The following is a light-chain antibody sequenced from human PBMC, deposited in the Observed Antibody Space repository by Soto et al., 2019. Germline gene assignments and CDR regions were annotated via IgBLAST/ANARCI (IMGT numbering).Light chain of an antibody. J-gene: IGKJ4*01. CDR2: DAS. CDR1: QSVRSN. Sequence: EKVMSQSPATLSVYPGERATLSCRASQSVRSNLAWYQQKPGQALRLLIYDASTRATGIPARFSGSGSGTEFTLIISSLQSEDFAVYYCQQYNEWPLTFGGGTKVDIK. CDR3: QQYNEWPLT. V-gene: IGKV3-15*01.